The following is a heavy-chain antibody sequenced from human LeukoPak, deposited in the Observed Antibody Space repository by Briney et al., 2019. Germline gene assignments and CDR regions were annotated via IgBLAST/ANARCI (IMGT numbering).Heavy chain of an antibody. CDR3: ARDAGNSGYGCDL. D-gene: IGHD5-12*01. J-gene: IGHJ5*02. CDR1: VFYFSQYS. CDR2: IRSSSET. Sequence: GGSLKLSCAASVFYFSQYSIYWVRHAPWKGLEWVSHIRSSSETFYADSVKGRFTISRDNARNSLYLQMNNLRGEDTAIYYCARDAGNSGYGCDLWGQGTLVTVSS. V-gene: IGHV3-48*01.